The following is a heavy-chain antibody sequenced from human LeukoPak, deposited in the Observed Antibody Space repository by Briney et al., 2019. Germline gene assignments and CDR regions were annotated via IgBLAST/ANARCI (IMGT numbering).Heavy chain of an antibody. CDR2: IIPIFGTA. V-gene: IGHV1-69*13. Sequence: SVKVSCKASGGTFSSYAISWVRQAPGQGLEWMGGIIPIFGTANYAQKFQGRVTITADESTSTAYMELGSLRSEDTAVYYCARRQRNDYVWGSYRYETNNWFDPWGQGTLVTVSS. J-gene: IGHJ5*02. CDR3: ARRQRNDYVWGSYRYETNNWFDP. CDR1: GGTFSSYA. D-gene: IGHD3-16*02.